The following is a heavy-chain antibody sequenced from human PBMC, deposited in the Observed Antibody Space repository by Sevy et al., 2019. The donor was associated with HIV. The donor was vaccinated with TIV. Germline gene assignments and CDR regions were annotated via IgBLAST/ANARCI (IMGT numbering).Heavy chain of an antibody. CDR3: AKWSELPSSPFDY. CDR2: ISGSGGST. Sequence: GGSLRLSCAASGFTFSNYAMSWVRQAPGKGLEWVSAISGSGGSTYYADSVKGGFTISRDNSKNTLFLQMKSLGAEDTAGYFCAKWSELPSSPFDYWGQGTLVTVSS. J-gene: IGHJ4*02. V-gene: IGHV3-23*01. D-gene: IGHD1-26*01. CDR1: GFTFSNYA.